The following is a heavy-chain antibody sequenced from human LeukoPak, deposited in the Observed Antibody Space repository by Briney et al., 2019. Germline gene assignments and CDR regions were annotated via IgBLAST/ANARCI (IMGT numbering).Heavy chain of an antibody. Sequence: GGSPRLSCAASGFTFSSYEMNWVRQAPGKGLEWVSYISSSGSTIYYADSVKGRFTISRDNAKNSLYLQMNSLRAEDTAVYYCARFAYCSSTSCLDYWGQGTLVTVSS. V-gene: IGHV3-48*03. J-gene: IGHJ4*02. CDR1: GFTFSSYE. D-gene: IGHD2-2*01. CDR3: ARFAYCSSTSCLDY. CDR2: ISSSGSTI.